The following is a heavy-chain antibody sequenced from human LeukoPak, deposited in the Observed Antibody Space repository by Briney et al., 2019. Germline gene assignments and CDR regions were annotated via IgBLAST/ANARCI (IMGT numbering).Heavy chain of an antibody. D-gene: IGHD6-6*01. V-gene: IGHV3-30*02. J-gene: IGHJ4*02. CDR2: IRYDGSNK. CDR1: GFTFSTYG. CDR3: AKLAYSSSSSVDY. Sequence: GGSLRLSCAASGFTFSTYGMHWVRQAPGKGLEWVAFIRYDGSNKYYADSVKGRFTISRDNSKNTLYLQMNSLRAEDTAVYYCAKLAYSSSSSVDYWGQGTLVTVSS.